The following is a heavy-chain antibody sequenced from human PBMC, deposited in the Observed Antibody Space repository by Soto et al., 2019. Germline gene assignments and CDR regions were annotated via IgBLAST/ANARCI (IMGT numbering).Heavy chain of an antibody. D-gene: IGHD2-2*01. J-gene: IGHJ4*02. CDR2: ISGSGGTT. CDR3: AKHGDCSSTSCYFDY. CDR1: GLTFSIYA. V-gene: IGHV3-23*01. Sequence: PGGSLRLSCAASGLTFSIYAMNWVRQAPGKGLEWVSIISGSGGTTYYADSVKGRFTISRDNSKNTLYLQMNSLRAEDTAVYYCAKHGDCSSTSCYFDYWAQGTLVTVSS.